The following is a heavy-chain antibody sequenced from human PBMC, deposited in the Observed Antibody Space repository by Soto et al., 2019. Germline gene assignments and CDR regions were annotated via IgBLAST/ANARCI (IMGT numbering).Heavy chain of an antibody. CDR2: ISFAGTND. CDR1: GFTFDTYE. J-gene: IGHJ5*02. Sequence: QMQLVQSGGGVVQPGRSLRLSCAASGFTFDTYEMNWVRQASGKGLEWVAMISFAGTNDYYADSVKGRFTISRDNSNNTLFLHMNSLRVEDTAVYYCARDMNWLDPWGQGSLVTVAS. CDR3: ARDMNWLDP. V-gene: IGHV3-30-3*01.